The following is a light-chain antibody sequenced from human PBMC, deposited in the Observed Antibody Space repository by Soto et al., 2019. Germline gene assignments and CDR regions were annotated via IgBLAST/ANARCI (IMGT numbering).Light chain of an antibody. J-gene: IGKJ1*01. V-gene: IGKV3-15*01. CDR3: QQYNTWWT. CDR1: QSIADS. Sequence: EMVMTQSPATLSASPGERATLSCGASQSIADSLAWYQQKPGQAPRLLIYGASTRATGVPARFSGSGSGTEFTLTISSLQSEDFAVYYCQQYNTWWTFGQGTKVEVK. CDR2: GAS.